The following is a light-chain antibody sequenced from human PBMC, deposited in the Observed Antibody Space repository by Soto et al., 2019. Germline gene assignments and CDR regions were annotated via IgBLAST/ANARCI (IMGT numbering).Light chain of an antibody. CDR2: DAS. CDR1: QSINSW. Sequence: DIQMAQSPSTLSASVGDRVTIPCRASQSINSWLAWYQQKPGKAPKLLIYDASRLESGVPSRFSGSGSGTEFILTIYSLQPDDFATYYCQQYNTYPLTFGGGTKVDIK. V-gene: IGKV1-5*01. CDR3: QQYNTYPLT. J-gene: IGKJ4*01.